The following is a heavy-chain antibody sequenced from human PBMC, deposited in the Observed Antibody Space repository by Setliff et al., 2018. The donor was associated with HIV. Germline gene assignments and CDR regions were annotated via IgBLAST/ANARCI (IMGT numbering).Heavy chain of an antibody. Sequence: GSLRLSCAASGFTFSDSYMNWVRQAPGEGLEWVSYISGGSTSIYYADSVKGRFSISRDNAKNSLYLQMNSLRAEDTAVYYCARDPQQWLGPNWFDPWGQGTLVTVSS. CDR1: GFTFSDSY. J-gene: IGHJ5*02. CDR2: ISGGSTSI. D-gene: IGHD6-19*01. CDR3: ARDPQQWLGPNWFDP. V-gene: IGHV3-48*04.